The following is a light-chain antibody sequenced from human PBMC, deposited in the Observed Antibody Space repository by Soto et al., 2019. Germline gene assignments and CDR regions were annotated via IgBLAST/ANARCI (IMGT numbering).Light chain of an antibody. CDR2: GSS. Sequence: EIVLTQSPGTLSLSPGERATLSCRASQSVGSKYLAWYQQKPGRAPRLLIFGSSSRATGIPDRFSGSGSGTDFTLTISRLEPEDFAVYYCQYYIFSPPGLTFGGGTRVEIK. CDR3: QYYIFSPPGLT. CDR1: QSVGSKY. J-gene: IGKJ4*01. V-gene: IGKV3-20*01.